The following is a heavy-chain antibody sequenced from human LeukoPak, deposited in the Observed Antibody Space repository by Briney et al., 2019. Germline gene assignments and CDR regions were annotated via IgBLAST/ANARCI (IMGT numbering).Heavy chain of an antibody. CDR1: GASINSITYY. D-gene: IGHD2-2*01. CDR2: IYYSGST. V-gene: IGHV4-39*01. Sequence: SETLSLTCTVSGASINSITYYWGWIRQPPGRGLEWIGSIYYSGSTYYTTSLKSRVTISIDTSKNQFSLKLTSVTAADTAVYYCARYHSTWGLNYWGQGTLVTVSS. J-gene: IGHJ4*02. CDR3: ARYHSTWGLNY.